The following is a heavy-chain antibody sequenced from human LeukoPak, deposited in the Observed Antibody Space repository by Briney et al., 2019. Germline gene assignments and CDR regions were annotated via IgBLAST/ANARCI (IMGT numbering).Heavy chain of an antibody. CDR2: IYYSGST. CDR3: ARGGSSTYYYDSSGYYYVY. CDR1: GGSISSGDYY. V-gene: IGHV4-30-4*01. J-gene: IGHJ4*02. Sequence: SETLSLTCTVSGGSISSGDYYWSWIRQPPGKGLEWIGYIYYSGSTYYNPSLKSRVTISVDTSKNQFSLKLSSVTAADTAVYYCARGGSSTYYYDSSGYYYVYWGQGTLVTVSS. D-gene: IGHD3-22*01.